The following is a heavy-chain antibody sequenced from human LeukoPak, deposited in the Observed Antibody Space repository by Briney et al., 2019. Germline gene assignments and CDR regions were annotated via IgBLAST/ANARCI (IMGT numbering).Heavy chain of an antibody. CDR3: ARRRTTGLSGYMDV. D-gene: IGHD2-2*01. CDR1: GGSISSYY. V-gene: IGHV4-59*08. Sequence: PSETLSLTCTVSGGSISSYYWSWIRPPPRKGLEWIGYIDYSGSTNYNPSLKSRVTISVRTSKNQFSLKLTSVTAADTAVYYCARRRTTGLSGYMDVWGKGTTVTVSS. J-gene: IGHJ6*03. CDR2: IDYSGST.